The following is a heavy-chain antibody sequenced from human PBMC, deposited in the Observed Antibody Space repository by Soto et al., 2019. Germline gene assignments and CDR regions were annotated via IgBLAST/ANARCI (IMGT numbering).Heavy chain of an antibody. CDR2: ISSSSSYI. Sequence: GGSLRLSCAASGFTFSSYSMNWVRQAPGKGLEWVSSISSSSSYIYYADSVKGRFTISRDNAKNSLYLQMNSLRAEDTAVYYCARINNCSGGSCYSAHWGQGTLVTVSS. CDR1: GFTFSSYS. V-gene: IGHV3-21*01. D-gene: IGHD2-15*01. J-gene: IGHJ4*02. CDR3: ARINNCSGGSCYSAH.